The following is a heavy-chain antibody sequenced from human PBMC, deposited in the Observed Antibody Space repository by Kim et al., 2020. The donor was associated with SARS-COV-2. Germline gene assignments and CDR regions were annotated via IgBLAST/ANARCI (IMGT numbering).Heavy chain of an antibody. Sequence: SVKVSCKASGGTFSSYAISWVRQAPGQGLEWMGGIIPIFGTANYAQKFQGRVTITADESTSTAYMELSSLRSEDTAVYYCARDGVIGVSYYYYYYGMDVWGQGTTVTVSS. J-gene: IGHJ6*02. CDR3: ARDGVIGVSYYYYYYGMDV. CDR2: IIPIFGTA. D-gene: IGHD2-8*01. CDR1: GGTFSSYA. V-gene: IGHV1-69*13.